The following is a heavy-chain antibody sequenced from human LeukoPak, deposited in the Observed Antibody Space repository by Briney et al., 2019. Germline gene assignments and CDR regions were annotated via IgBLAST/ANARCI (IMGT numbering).Heavy chain of an antibody. J-gene: IGHJ4*02. Sequence: SVKVSCKASGGTFSSYAISWVRQAPGQGLEWMGRIIPIFGTANYAQKFQGRVTMTTDESTSTAYMELSSLRSEDTAVYYCARDRGWLQTYYFDYWGQGTLVTVSS. CDR2: IIPIFGTA. CDR3: ARDRGWLQTYYFDY. V-gene: IGHV1-69*05. D-gene: IGHD5-24*01. CDR1: GGTFSSYA.